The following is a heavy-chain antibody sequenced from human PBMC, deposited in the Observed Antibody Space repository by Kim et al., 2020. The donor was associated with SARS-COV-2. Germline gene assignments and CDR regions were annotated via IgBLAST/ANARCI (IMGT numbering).Heavy chain of an antibody. Sequence: GGSLRLSCAASGFTFSSYSMNWVRQAPGKGLEWVSSISSSSSYIYYADSVKGRFTISRDNAKNSLYLQMNSLRAEDTAVYYCARDWVGATEYYFDYWGQGTLVTVSS. D-gene: IGHD1-26*01. CDR3: ARDWVGATEYYFDY. J-gene: IGHJ4*02. CDR1: GFTFSSYS. CDR2: ISSSSSYI. V-gene: IGHV3-21*01.